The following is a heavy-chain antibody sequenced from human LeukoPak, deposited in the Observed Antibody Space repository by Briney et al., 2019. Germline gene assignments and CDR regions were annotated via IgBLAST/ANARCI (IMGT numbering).Heavy chain of an antibody. J-gene: IGHJ3*02. CDR3: AREEAVVVTANDAFDI. D-gene: IGHD2-21*02. CDR1: GYTFTGYY. CDR2: INPNSGGT. Sequence: ASVKVSCKASGYTFTGYYMHWVRQAPGQGLEWMGWINPNSGGTNYAQKFQGRVTMTRDTSISTAYMELSRLRSADTAVYYCAREEAVVVTANDAFDIWGQGTMVTVSS. V-gene: IGHV1-2*02.